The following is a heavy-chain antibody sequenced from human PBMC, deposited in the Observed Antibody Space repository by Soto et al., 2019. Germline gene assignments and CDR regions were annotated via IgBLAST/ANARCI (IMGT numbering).Heavy chain of an antibody. V-gene: IGHV3-73*01. CDR2: IRSKANSYAT. CDR1: GFTFSGSA. D-gene: IGHD1-1*01. Sequence: PGGSLRLSCAASGFTFSGSAMHWVRQASGKGLEWVGRIRSKANSYATAYAASVKGRFTISRDDSKNTAYLQMNSLKTEDTAVYYCTRHDWNDVDYMDVWGKGTTVTVSS. J-gene: IGHJ6*03. CDR3: TRHDWNDVDYMDV.